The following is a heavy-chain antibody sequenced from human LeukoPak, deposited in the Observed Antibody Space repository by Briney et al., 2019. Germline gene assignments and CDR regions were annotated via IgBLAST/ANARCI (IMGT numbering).Heavy chain of an antibody. D-gene: IGHD3-10*02. CDR3: ARDNGGLFGELFQKSRPRGAFDS. Sequence: GGSLRLSCAASGFTVSSNNMSWVRQAPPQGLEWVSVIYSDGSTYYADSVKGRFTISRDKSKNTRYLQMNSLRAEYTAVYYCARDNGGLFGELFQKSRPRGAFDSWGQGTLVTVSS. CDR1: GFTVSSNN. CDR2: IYSDGST. V-gene: IGHV3-53*01. J-gene: IGHJ4*02.